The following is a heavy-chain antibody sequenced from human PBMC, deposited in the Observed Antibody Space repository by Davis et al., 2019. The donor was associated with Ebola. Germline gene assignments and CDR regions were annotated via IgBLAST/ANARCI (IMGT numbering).Heavy chain of an antibody. V-gene: IGHV1-69*13. CDR2: IIPIFGTA. CDR3: ARLHYDFWSGYYRAWFDP. J-gene: IGHJ5*02. Sequence: SVKVSCKASGGTFSSYAISWVRQAPGQGLEWMGGIIPIFGTANYAQKFQGRVTITADESTSTAYMELSSLRSEDTAVYYCARLHYDFWSGYYRAWFDPWGQGTLVTVSS. D-gene: IGHD3-3*01. CDR1: GGTFSSYA.